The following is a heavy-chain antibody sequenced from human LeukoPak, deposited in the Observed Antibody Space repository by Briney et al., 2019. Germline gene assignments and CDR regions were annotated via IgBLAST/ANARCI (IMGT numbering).Heavy chain of an antibody. J-gene: IGHJ4*02. Sequence: GGSLRLSCEASGFTFSTSTMHSVRQAPGKGLEWVANINQHGSDIPYVDSVKDRFTISRDNAKNSVYLQMNSLRDEHTAVYYCVKGLFAGEFGSWGQGTLVSVSS. CDR2: INQHGSDI. D-gene: IGHD3-16*01. CDR3: VKGLFAGEFGS. V-gene: IGHV3-7*01. CDR1: GFTFSTST.